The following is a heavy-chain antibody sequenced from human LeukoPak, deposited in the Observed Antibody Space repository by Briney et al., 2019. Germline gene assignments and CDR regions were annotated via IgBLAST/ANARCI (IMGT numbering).Heavy chain of an antibody. CDR3: AKDYLVVGASSFDY. J-gene: IGHJ4*02. CDR2: ITCSGVYK. Sequence: PGGSLRLSCSASGFTFSSYGMHWVRQAPGKGLEWVAVITCSGVYKYYADSVRGRFTISRDNSKNTLYLQMNSLRAEDTALYYCAKDYLVVGASSFDYWGQGTLVTVSS. CDR1: GFTFSSYG. D-gene: IGHD1-26*01. V-gene: IGHV3-30*18.